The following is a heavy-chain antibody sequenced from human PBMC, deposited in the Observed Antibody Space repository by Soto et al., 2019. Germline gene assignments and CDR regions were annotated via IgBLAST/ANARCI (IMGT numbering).Heavy chain of an antibody. CDR3: AKGREWLVTWDFDY. J-gene: IGHJ4*02. V-gene: IGHV3-30*18. D-gene: IGHD6-19*01. CDR1: GFAFSDYG. CDR2: ISYDETAT. Sequence: QVQLVESGGGVVQPGTSLRLSCSASGFAFSDYGVHWVRQAPGKGLEWVASISYDETATYYSDSVKGRFTISRDNAKNTLFLHMNSLRTEDTAMYYCAKGREWLVTWDFDYWCQGTLVTVSS.